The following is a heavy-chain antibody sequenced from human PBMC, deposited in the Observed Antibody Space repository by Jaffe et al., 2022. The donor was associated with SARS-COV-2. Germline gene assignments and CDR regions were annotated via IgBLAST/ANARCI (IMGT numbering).Heavy chain of an antibody. V-gene: IGHV3-64*01. D-gene: IGHD5-12*01. CDR3: ARGYSGYELDY. Sequence: EVQLVESGGGLVQPGGSLRLSCAASGFTFSSYAMHWVRQAPGKGLEYVSAISSNGGSTYYANSVKGRFTISRDNSKNTLYLQMGSLRAEDMAVYYCARGYSGYELDYWGQGTLVTVSS. CDR2: ISSNGGST. CDR1: GFTFSSYA. J-gene: IGHJ4*02.